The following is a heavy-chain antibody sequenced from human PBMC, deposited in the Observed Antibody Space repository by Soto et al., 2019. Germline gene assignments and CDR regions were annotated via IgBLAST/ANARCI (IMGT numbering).Heavy chain of an antibody. CDR2: MSSSSTYI. V-gene: IGHV3-21*01. CDR3: AREGPDTLYF. D-gene: IGHD3-10*01. J-gene: IGHJ3*01. Sequence: EVQLVESGGGLVKPGGSLRLSCAASGFTFSSYSFNWVRQAPGTGLEWVSSMSSSSTYINYADSVKGRFTVSRDNAKNSLFLQMNSLRGEDTAVYYCAREGPDTLYFWGQGTMVTVSS. CDR1: GFTFSSYS.